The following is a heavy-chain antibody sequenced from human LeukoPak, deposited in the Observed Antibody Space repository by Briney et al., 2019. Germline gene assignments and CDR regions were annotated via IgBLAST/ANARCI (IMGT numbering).Heavy chain of an antibody. CDR2: IKSKTDGGTT. V-gene: IGHV3-15*01. D-gene: IGHD2-8*01. CDR3: TTVAYGHYFDY. CDR1: GFIFSNAW. J-gene: IGHJ4*02. Sequence: GGSLRLSCAAPGFIFSNAWMNWVRQAPGKGLEWVGRIKSKTDGGTTDYTAPVKGRFTISRDDLKNTLYLQVNSLKTEDTAVYYCTTVAYGHYFDYWGQGTLVNVSS.